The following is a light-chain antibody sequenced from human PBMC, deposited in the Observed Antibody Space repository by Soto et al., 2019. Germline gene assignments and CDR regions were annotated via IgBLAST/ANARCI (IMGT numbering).Light chain of an antibody. Sequence: DIQITQSPSTLSASVGDRVTITCRASQSISSWLAWYQQKPGEAPKLLIYDASALPRGVPSRFSGSGSGTKFTLTIASLQPDDLATYYCQQYETFSGTFGAGTKVDIK. V-gene: IGKV1-5*01. CDR2: DAS. CDR1: QSISSW. J-gene: IGKJ4*02. CDR3: QQYETFSGT.